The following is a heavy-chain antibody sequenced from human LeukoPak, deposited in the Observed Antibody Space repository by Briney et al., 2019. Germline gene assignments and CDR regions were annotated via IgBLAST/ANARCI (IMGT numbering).Heavy chain of an antibody. J-gene: IGHJ4*02. V-gene: IGHV1-46*01. D-gene: IGHD1-1*01. CDR1: GYTFTSYY. CDR3: AGDPPLDYYFDY. Sequence: GASVKVSCKASGYTFTSYYMHWVRQAPGQGLEWMGIINPSGGSTSYAQKFQGRVTMTRDTSTSTVYMELSSLRSEDTAVYYCAGDPPLDYYFDYWGQGTLVTVSS. CDR2: INPSGGST.